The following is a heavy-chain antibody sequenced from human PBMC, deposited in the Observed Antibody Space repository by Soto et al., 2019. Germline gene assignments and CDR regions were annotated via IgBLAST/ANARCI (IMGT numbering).Heavy chain of an antibody. V-gene: IGHV1-69*08. CDR1: GGTFSSYT. CDR3: ARDQSTDDAFDI. D-gene: IGHD4-17*01. J-gene: IGHJ3*02. CDR2: IIPILGIA. Sequence: QVQLVQSGAEVKKPGSSVKVSCKASGGTFSSYTISWVRQAPGRGLEWMGRIIPILGIANYAQKFQGRVTITADKSTSTAYMELSSLRSEDTAVYYCARDQSTDDAFDIWGQGTMVTVSS.